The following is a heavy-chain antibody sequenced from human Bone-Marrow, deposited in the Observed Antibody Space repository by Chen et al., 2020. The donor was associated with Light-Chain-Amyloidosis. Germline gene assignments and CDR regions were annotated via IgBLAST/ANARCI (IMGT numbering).Heavy chain of an antibody. CDR3: AKDGKEWLPGA. D-gene: IGHD3-3*01. J-gene: IGHJ5*02. Sequence: EVQLLESGGGLVQPGGSLRLSCAASGFSFSNYAMSWVRQAPGKGLEWVSAISPSGGRTYYADSVKGRLTISRDNSENTLYLQMNSLRVEDTAVYYCAKDGKEWLPGAWGQGTLVTVSS. V-gene: IGHV3-23*01. CDR2: ISPSGGRT. CDR1: GFSFSNYA.